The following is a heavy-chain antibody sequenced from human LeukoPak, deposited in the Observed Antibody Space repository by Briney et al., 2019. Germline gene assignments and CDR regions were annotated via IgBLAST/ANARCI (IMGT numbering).Heavy chain of an antibody. D-gene: IGHD3-9*01. CDR1: GYTFTGYY. V-gene: IGHV1-2*02. Sequence: ASVKVSCKASGYTFTGYYMHWVRQAPGQGLEWMGWIDPNHGDTNYAQKFQDRVSMTRDTSISTAYMHLSRLRSADTAVYYCARSPHILTGENFDYWGQGTLLTVSS. CDR2: IDPNHGDT. J-gene: IGHJ4*02. CDR3: ARSPHILTGENFDY.